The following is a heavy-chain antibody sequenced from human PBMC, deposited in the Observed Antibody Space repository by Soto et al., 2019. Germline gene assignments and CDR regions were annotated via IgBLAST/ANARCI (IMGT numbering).Heavy chain of an antibody. CDR3: AREGFLLLPDY. CDR1: GYTFTNND. CDR2: ISPYSGKT. D-gene: IGHD3-22*01. Sequence: QIQLVQSGTEVRKPGASAKVSCKASGYTFTNNDVCWVRQTPGQGLEWMGWISPYSGKTNYARKFQGRVTMTTDTSTSTAYMEVRSLTSDDTAVYYCAREGFLLLPDYWGQGTLVTVSS. J-gene: IGHJ4*02. V-gene: IGHV1-18*01.